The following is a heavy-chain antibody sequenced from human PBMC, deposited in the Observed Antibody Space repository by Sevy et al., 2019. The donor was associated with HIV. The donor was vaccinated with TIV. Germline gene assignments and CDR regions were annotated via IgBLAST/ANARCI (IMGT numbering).Heavy chain of an antibody. V-gene: IGHV3-30*03. CDR1: GFSFSDHR. CDR3: ARDRGEILSSAFDY. D-gene: IGHD3-16*01. CDR2: ISYDGRNTK. J-gene: IGHJ4*02. Sequence: GGSLRLSCVGSGFSFSDHRMHWVSQAPGKGLEWMAVISYDGRNTKYKADSVKGRFTISRDNSKNTLYLQINSLRAEDTAIYYCARDRGEILSSAFDYWGQGTLVTVSS.